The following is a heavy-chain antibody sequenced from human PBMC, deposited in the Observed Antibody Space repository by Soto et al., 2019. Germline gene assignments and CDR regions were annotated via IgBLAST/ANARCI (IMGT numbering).Heavy chain of an antibody. CDR2: ISYDGSNK. J-gene: IGHJ4*02. CDR1: GFTFSSYA. D-gene: IGHD3-3*01. Sequence: GGSLRLSCAASGFTFSSYAMHWVRQAPGKGLEWVAVISYDGSNKYYADSVKGRFTISRDNSKNTLYLQMNSLRAEDTAVYYCARVAPMGFLEYYFDYWGQGTLVTVSS. V-gene: IGHV3-30-3*01. CDR3: ARVAPMGFLEYYFDY.